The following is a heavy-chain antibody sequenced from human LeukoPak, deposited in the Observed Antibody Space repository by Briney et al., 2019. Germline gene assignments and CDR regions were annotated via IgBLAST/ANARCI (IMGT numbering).Heavy chain of an antibody. CDR2: IRQDGSEI. V-gene: IGHV3-7*01. D-gene: IGHD6-13*01. CDR1: GFTFSNHW. CDR3: ARERQQLRYFDY. Sequence: HAGESLRLSWGASGFTFSNHWMTWVRQAPGEGREFVANIRQDGSEINYADSVKGRFTVSRDNAKNSLYLQMNSLRAEDTALYYCARERQQLRYFDYWGQGTLVAVSS. J-gene: IGHJ4*02.